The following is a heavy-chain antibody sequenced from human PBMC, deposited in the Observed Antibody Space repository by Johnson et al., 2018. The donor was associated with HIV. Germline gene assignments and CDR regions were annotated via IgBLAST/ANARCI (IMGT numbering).Heavy chain of an antibody. J-gene: IGHJ3*02. CDR2: IWYDGSNK. D-gene: IGHD1-26*01. Sequence: QVQLVESGGGVVQPGRSLRLSCAASGFTFSSYGMHWVRQAPGKGLEWVAVIWYDGSNKYYADSVKGRFTISRDNSKNTLYLQMNILRAEDTAVYYCAKDDRELDAFDSWGQGTIVTVSS. V-gene: IGHV3-33*06. CDR3: AKDDRELDAFDS. CDR1: GFTFSSYG.